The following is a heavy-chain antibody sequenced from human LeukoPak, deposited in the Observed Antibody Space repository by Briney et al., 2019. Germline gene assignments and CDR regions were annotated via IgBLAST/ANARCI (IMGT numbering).Heavy chain of an antibody. CDR1: GGSISSSSYY. D-gene: IGHD5-18*01. J-gene: IGHJ4*02. V-gene: IGHV4-39*01. Sequence: SETLSLTCTVSGGSISSSSYYWGWIRQPPGRGLEWIGSIYYSGSTYYNSSLKSRVTISVDTSKNQLSLKLSSVTAADTAVYYCARTFGYSYGYLDYGGQGTLVTVSS. CDR2: IYYSGST. CDR3: ARTFGYSYGYLDY.